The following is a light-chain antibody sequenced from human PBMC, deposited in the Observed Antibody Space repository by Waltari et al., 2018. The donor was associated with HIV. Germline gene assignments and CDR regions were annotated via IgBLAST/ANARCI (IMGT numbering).Light chain of an antibody. Sequence: DIQMTQSPSILSASVGDRVTITCRASQSISSWLAWYQQKPGKAPKLLMSKASTLESGVPSSFSGSGSGTEFNITISSLQPDDFATYYCQQYNGYSYTFGQGTKLEIK. CDR1: QSISSW. CDR3: QQYNGYSYT. CDR2: KAS. V-gene: IGKV1-5*03. J-gene: IGKJ2*01.